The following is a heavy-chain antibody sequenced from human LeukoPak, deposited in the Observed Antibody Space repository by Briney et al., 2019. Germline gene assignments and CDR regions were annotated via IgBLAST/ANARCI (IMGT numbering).Heavy chain of an antibody. CDR1: GFTFSNAW. D-gene: IGHD3-10*01. CDR2: IKSKTDGGTT. V-gene: IGHV3-15*01. CDR3: TTARQSYGSGTDAFDI. J-gene: IGHJ3*02. Sequence: GGSLRLSCAASGFTFSNAWMGWVRQAPGKGLEWVGRIKSKTDGGTTDYAAPVKGRFTISRDDSKNTLYLQMNSLKTEDTAVYYCTTARQSYGSGTDAFDIWGQGTMVTVSS.